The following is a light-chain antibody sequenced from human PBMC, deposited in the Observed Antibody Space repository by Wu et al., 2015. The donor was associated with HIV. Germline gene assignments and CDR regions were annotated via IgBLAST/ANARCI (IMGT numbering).Light chain of an antibody. V-gene: IGKV1-9*01. J-gene: IGKJ5*01. CDR1: QDIATY. CDR2: DAS. Sequence: DIQMTQSPSTLSASVGDRVTITCRASQDIATYLAWYQQIPGKAPRVLIYDASTLQTGVSSRFSGSGSGAHFTLSISGLQREDFAVYYCQQLNSFPLTFGHGTRLEIK. CDR3: QQLNSFPLT.